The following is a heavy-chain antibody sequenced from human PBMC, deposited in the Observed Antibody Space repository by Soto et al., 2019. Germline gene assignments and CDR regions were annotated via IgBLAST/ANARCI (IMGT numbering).Heavy chain of an antibody. D-gene: IGHD4-4*01. J-gene: IGHJ4*02. Sequence: GSSEKVSSKGSGGTFSSYSNSWMREAPGQGLEWRGGIIPIFGTANYAQKFQGRVTITADESTSTAYMELSSLRSEDTAVYYCARAWGSNYKNYFAYWGQGTLVTVSS. CDR2: IIPIFGTA. V-gene: IGHV1-69*13. CDR1: GGTFSSYS. CDR3: ARAWGSNYKNYFAY.